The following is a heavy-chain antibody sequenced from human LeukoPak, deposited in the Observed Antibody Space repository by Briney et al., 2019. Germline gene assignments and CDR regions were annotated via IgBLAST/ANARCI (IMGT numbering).Heavy chain of an antibody. Sequence: GGSLRLSCAASGFTFSSYWMHWVRQTPGKGMIWVSRINGAGSSISYADSVKGRVTISRDNAKNTLYLQMNNLRAEDTAVYYCASGGDYKNDYLGQGTLVTVSS. CDR1: GFTFSSYW. J-gene: IGHJ4*02. V-gene: IGHV3-74*01. D-gene: IGHD4-17*01. CDR2: INGAGSSI. CDR3: ASGGDYKNDY.